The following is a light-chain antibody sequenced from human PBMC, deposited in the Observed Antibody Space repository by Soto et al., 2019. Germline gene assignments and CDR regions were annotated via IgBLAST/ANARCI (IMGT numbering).Light chain of an antibody. CDR3: QQYNSYPWT. V-gene: IGKV1-5*01. Sequence: DMQMTQYPSTLSASVVDRVTITCRASQSISSWLAWYQQKAGKAPKLLIYDASTLESGVPSRFSGSGSGTEFTLTITSLQPEDFATYYCQQYNSYPWTFGQGTKVDIK. CDR2: DAS. CDR1: QSISSW. J-gene: IGKJ1*01.